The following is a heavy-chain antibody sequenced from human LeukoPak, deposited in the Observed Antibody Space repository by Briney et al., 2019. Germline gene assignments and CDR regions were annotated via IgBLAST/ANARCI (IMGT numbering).Heavy chain of an antibody. CDR1: GGSISSYY. V-gene: IGHV4-59*01. CDR2: IFYSGST. CDR3: ARDVGATPGYFDY. D-gene: IGHD1-26*01. J-gene: IGHJ4*02. Sequence: SETLSLTCTVSGGSISSYYWSWIRQPPGKGLEWIGYIFYSGSTNYNPSLKSRVTISVDTSKNQFSLKLSSVTAADTAVYYCARDVGATPGYFDYWGQGTLVTVPS.